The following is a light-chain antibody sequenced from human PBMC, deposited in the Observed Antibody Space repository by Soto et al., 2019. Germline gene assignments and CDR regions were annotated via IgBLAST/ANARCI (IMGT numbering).Light chain of an antibody. CDR3: QQYGSSPET. V-gene: IGKV3-20*01. J-gene: IGKJ1*01. CDR1: PGVSSY. CDR2: GAS. Sequence: IVMPQSPATVPLALGACSSLSCRANPGVSSYLAWYQQKPGQAPRLLIYGASSRATGIPDRFSGSGSGTDFTLTISRLEPEDFAVYYCQQYGSSPETFGQGTKVDIK.